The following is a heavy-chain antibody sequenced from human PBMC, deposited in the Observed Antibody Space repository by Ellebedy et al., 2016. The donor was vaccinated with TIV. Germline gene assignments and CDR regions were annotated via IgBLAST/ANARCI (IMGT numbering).Heavy chain of an antibody. J-gene: IGHJ4*02. Sequence: AASVKVSCKASGGTFSSYAISWARQAPGQGLEWMGWISAYNGNTNYAQKLQGRVTMTTDTSTSTAYMELRSLRSDDTAVYYCARDWGLRSLTGGPYFDYWGQGTLVTVSS. V-gene: IGHV1-18*01. CDR1: GGTFSSYA. D-gene: IGHD4-17*01. CDR3: ARDWGLRSLTGGPYFDY. CDR2: ISAYNGNT.